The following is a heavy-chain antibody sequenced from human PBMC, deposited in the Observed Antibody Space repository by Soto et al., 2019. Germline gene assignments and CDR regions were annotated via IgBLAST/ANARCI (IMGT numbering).Heavy chain of an antibody. CDR2: IIPILGIA. V-gene: IGHV1-69*02. CDR1: GGTFSSST. Sequence: QVQLVQSGAEVKKPGSSVKVSCKASGGTFSSSTISWVRQAPGQGLEWMGRIIPILGIANYAQKFQGRVTITADKSTRTAYMELSSLRSEDTAVYYCARGRWLQFTRRHDHFDYWGQGTLVTVSS. D-gene: IGHD5-12*01. J-gene: IGHJ4*02. CDR3: ARGRWLQFTRRHDHFDY.